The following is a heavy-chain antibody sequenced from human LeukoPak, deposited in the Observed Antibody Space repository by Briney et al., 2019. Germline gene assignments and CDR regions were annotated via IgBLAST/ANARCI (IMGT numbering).Heavy chain of an antibody. CDR1: GGSISSYH. V-gene: IGHV4-59*01. D-gene: IGHD2-15*01. CDR3: ARVIAGWRYCSGGSCYSFWFDP. J-gene: IGHJ5*02. Sequence: SETLSLTCTVSGGSISSYHWSWIRQPPGKGLEWIGYIYYSGSTNYNPSLKSRVTISVDTSKNQFSLKLSSVTAADTAVYYCARVIAGWRYCSGGSCYSFWFDPWGQGTLVTVSS. CDR2: IYYSGST.